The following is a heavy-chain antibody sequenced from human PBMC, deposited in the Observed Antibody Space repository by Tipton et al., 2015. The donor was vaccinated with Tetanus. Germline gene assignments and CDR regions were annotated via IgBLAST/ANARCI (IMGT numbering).Heavy chain of an antibody. V-gene: IGHV3-53*01. CDR2: IHTGGNT. CDR3: AKTISNDYVAA. D-gene: IGHD4-17*01. J-gene: IGHJ4*02. CDR1: GFSVSSNY. Sequence: LSLTCAISGFSVSSNYLTWVRQAPGKGLEWVSVIHTGGNTYYADSVKGRFTISRDNSRNTLYLQMSSLRAEDTAVYYCAKTISNDYVAAWGQGTLVTVSS.